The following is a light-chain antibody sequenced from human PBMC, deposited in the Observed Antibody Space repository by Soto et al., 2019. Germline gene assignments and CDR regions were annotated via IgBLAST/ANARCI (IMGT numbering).Light chain of an antibody. Sequence: ALTQPASVSGSPGQSITISCSGISNEVGSYYPVSWYQHHPGKAPELMIYEDIKRPSGISNRFSGSKSGNTASLTISGLQAEDDADYFCCSYAGRSTPYVFGTGTKVTVL. CDR3: CSYAGRSTPYV. J-gene: IGLJ1*01. CDR1: SNEVGSYYP. V-gene: IGLV2-23*01. CDR2: EDI.